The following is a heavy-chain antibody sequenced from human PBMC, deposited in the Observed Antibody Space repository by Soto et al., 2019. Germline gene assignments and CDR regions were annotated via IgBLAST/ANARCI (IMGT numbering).Heavy chain of an antibody. CDR3: ARRHSSGWSDY. CDR2: IIPILGIA. J-gene: IGHJ4*02. CDR1: GGTFISYT. Sequence: QVQLVQSGAEVKKPGSSVKVSCKASGGTFISYTISWVRQAPGQGLEWMGRIIPILGIANYAQKFQARVTITADKSTSTAYMELSSLRSEDTAVYYCARRHSSGWSDYWGQGTLVTVSS. V-gene: IGHV1-69*02. D-gene: IGHD6-19*01.